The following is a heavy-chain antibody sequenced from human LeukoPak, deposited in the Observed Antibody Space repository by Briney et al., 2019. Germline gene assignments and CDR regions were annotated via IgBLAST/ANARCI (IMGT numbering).Heavy chain of an antibody. V-gene: IGHV4-34*01. D-gene: IGHD3-22*01. CDR3: ARDRYFETRGYYYFDY. CDR2: INHSGST. J-gene: IGHJ4*02. Sequence: TSETLSLTCAVYGGSFSGYYWSWIRQPPGKGLEWIGEINHSGSTNHNPSLKSRVTISVDTSKNQFSLKLSSVTAADTAVYYCARDRYFETRGYYYFDYWGQGTLVTVSS. CDR1: GGSFSGYY.